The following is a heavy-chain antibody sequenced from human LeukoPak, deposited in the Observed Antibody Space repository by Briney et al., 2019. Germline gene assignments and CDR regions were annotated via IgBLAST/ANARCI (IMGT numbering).Heavy chain of an antibody. Sequence: GGSLRLSCAASGFTFSSYSMNWVRQAPGKGLEWVSSISSSSSYIYYADSVKGRFTISRDNAKNSLYLQMNSLTVEDTAVYYCASHSSWRFEYWGQGTLVTVSS. CDR3: ASHSSWRFEY. J-gene: IGHJ4*02. CDR1: GFTFSSYS. V-gene: IGHV3-21*01. CDR2: ISSSSSYI. D-gene: IGHD6-13*01.